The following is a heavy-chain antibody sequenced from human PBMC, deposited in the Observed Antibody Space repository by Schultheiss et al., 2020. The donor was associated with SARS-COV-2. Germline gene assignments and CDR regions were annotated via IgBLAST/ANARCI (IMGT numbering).Heavy chain of an antibody. J-gene: IGHJ3*02. Sequence: GGSLRLSCAASGFTFSSYSMNWVRQAPGKGLEWVSYISSSGSTIYYADSVKGRFTISRDNAKNSLYLQMNSLRAEDTAVYYCARDRDSSGHDAFDIWGQGTMVTV. V-gene: IGHV3-48*04. D-gene: IGHD6-19*01. CDR3: ARDRDSSGHDAFDI. CDR1: GFTFSSYS. CDR2: ISSSGSTI.